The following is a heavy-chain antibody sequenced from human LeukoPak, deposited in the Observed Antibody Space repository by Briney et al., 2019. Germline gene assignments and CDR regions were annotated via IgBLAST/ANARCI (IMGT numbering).Heavy chain of an antibody. CDR2: TYYRSKWYY. V-gene: IGHV6-1*01. J-gene: IGHJ6*02. CDR1: GDIVSSISVA. Sequence: SQTLSLTCALSGDIVSSISVAWNWIRQSPSRGLEWLGRTYYRSKWYYEYAVSVKSRINISPDTSKNQFSLQLTSVTPEDMAVYYCSLARSEYHYGMDVWGQGTTVTVSS. CDR3: SLARSEYHYGMDV.